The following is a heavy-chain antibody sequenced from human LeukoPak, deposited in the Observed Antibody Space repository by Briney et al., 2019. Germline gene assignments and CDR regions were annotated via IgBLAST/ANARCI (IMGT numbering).Heavy chain of an antibody. CDR3: ARGSGDSSGNLTPFDY. Sequence: SETLSLTCIVSGDSISSYYWSWIRLPAGKGLEWVGRIYTSGSTNYNPSLKSRVTMSVDTSKNQFSLKLISVTAADTAVYYCARGSGDSSGNLTPFDYWGQGTLVNVSS. D-gene: IGHD3-22*01. V-gene: IGHV4-4*07. J-gene: IGHJ4*02. CDR1: GDSISSYY. CDR2: IYTSGST.